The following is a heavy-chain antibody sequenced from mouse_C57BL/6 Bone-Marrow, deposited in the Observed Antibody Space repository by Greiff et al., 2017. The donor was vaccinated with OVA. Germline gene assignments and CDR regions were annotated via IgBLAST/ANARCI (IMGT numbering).Heavy chain of an antibody. Sequence: EVKLLQSGGGLVQPGGSLKLSCAASGIDFSRYWMSWVRRAPGKGLEWIGEINPDSSTINYAPSLKDKFIISRDNAKNTLYLQMSKVRSEDTALYYCAREGHYYGSSYVLDYWGQGTTLTVSS. CDR3: AREGHYYGSSYVLDY. CDR2: INPDSSTI. J-gene: IGHJ2*01. CDR1: GIDFSRYW. D-gene: IGHD1-1*01. V-gene: IGHV4-1*01.